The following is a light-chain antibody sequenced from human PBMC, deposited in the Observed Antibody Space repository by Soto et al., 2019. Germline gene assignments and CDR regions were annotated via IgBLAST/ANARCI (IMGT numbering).Light chain of an antibody. V-gene: IGLV2-8*01. Sequence: QSALTQPPSASGSPGQSVTISCTGTSSDIGNYNYVSWYQQYPGKAPKLMISEVSKRPSGVPDRFSGSKSGNTASLTVSGLQAEDEADYYCSSYAGTNNYVIFGGGTKLTVL. CDR3: SSYAGTNNYVI. CDR1: SSDIGNYNY. CDR2: EVS. J-gene: IGLJ2*01.